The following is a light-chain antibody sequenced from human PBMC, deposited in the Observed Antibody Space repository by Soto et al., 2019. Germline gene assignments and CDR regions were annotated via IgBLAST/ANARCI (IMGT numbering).Light chain of an antibody. CDR2: DAS. V-gene: IGKV1-5*01. CDR3: QQFKTYPIT. J-gene: IGKJ5*01. CDR1: QSIGTL. Sequence: DIQMTQSPSTLSASLGAKVTITCRASQSIGTLLAWYQQTPGRAPNLLIYDASSLQSGVPSRFSGSGSGTEFTLTISSQQPDDFVTYFCQQFKTYPITFGQGTRLEIK.